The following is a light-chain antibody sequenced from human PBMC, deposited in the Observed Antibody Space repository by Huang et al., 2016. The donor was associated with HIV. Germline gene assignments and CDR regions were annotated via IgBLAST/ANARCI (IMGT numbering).Light chain of an antibody. CDR3: QQYGSSLLT. CDR1: QSVSSNY. CDR2: GAS. Sequence: EIVLTQSPGTLSLSPGERATLSCRASQSVSSNYLAWYQQKPGQAPRLLIYGASSRATGIPDRFSVSGSGIDFTLTISRLEPEDFAVYYCQQYGSSLLTFGGGTKVEIK. V-gene: IGKV3-20*01. J-gene: IGKJ4*01.